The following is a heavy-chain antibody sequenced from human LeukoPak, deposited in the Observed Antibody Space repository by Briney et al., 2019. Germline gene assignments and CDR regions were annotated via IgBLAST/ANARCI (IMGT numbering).Heavy chain of an antibody. Sequence: GASVKVSFKVSGNTLSVLSINWVRHAPGKGLEWLGGFDPEYGETIYAQKFQGRVTMTEDTASDTAYMELSSLRSEDTAVYYCATAFNSGSYSEYFDYWGQATLVTVSS. J-gene: IGHJ4*02. D-gene: IGHD3-10*01. CDR1: GNTLSVLS. V-gene: IGHV1-24*01. CDR3: ATAFNSGSYSEYFDY. CDR2: FDPEYGET.